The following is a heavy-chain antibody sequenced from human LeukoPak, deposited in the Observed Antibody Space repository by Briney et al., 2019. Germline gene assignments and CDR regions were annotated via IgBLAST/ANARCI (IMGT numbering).Heavy chain of an antibody. Sequence: ASVKVSCKASGYTFTAYYMHWVRQAPGQGLEWMGWINPDNGGTNYAQKFQGRVTMTRDTSTSTVYMELSSLRSEDTAVYYCARERSGLQKRGYYFDYWGQGTLVTVSS. CDR2: INPDNGGT. CDR1: GYTFTAYY. J-gene: IGHJ4*02. D-gene: IGHD4-4*01. CDR3: ARERSGLQKRGYYFDY. V-gene: IGHV1-2*02.